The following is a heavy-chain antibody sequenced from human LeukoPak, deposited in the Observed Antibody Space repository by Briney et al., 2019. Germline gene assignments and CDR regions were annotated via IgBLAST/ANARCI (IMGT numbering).Heavy chain of an antibody. J-gene: IGHJ4*02. D-gene: IGHD6-13*01. Sequence: GGSLRLSCAASGFTFSSYAMHWVRQAPGKGLEWVAVTSYDGSNKYYADSVKGRFTISRDNSKNTLYLQMNSLRAEDTAVYYCARATGIAAAGTFDYWGQGTLVTVSS. CDR3: ARATGIAAAGTFDY. CDR1: GFTFSSYA. CDR2: TSYDGSNK. V-gene: IGHV3-30-3*01.